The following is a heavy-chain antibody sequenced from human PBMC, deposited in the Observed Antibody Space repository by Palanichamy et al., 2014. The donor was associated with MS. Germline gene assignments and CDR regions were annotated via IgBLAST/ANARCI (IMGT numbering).Heavy chain of an antibody. CDR2: IYWNDDK. CDR1: GFSLSTSGVG. J-gene: IGHJ6*02. CDR3: NLVHYYYGMDV. D-gene: IGHD6-6*01. V-gene: IGHV2-5*01. Sequence: QXTLKESGPTLVKPTQTLTLTCTFSGFSLSTSGVGVGWIRQPPGKALEWLALIYWNDDKRYSPSLKSRLTITKDTSKNQVVLTMTNMDPVDTATYYCNLVHYYYGMDVWGQGTTVTVSS.